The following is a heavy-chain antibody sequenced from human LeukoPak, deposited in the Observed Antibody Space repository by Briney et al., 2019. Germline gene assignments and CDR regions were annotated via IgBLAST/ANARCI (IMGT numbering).Heavy chain of an antibody. CDR1: GFIFSSYA. CDR3: AKASLGVAATGVWFDP. J-gene: IGHJ5*02. CDR2: ISGSGGST. Sequence: GGSLRLSCAASGFIFSSYAMSCVRQAPGKGLEWVSGISGSGGSTYFAESVKGRFTISRDNSKNTLYLQMNSLRAEDTAVYYCAKASLGVAATGVWFDPWGQGTLVTVSS. V-gene: IGHV3-23*01. D-gene: IGHD2-15*01.